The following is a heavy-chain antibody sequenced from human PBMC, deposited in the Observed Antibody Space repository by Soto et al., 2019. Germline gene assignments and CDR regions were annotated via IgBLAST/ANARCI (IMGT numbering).Heavy chain of an antibody. CDR1: GFTFSSYG. CDR2: ISYDGSNK. D-gene: IGHD2-2*02. J-gene: IGHJ6*02. CDR3: AKDWKYCSSTSCYRYYYYYGMDV. V-gene: IGHV3-30*18. Sequence: QVPLVESGGGVVQPGRSLRLSCAASGFTFSSYGMHWVRQAPGKGLEWVAVISYDGSNKYYADSVKGRFTISRDNSKNTLYLQMNSLRAEDTAVYYCAKDWKYCSSTSCYRYYYYYGMDVWGQGTTVTVSS.